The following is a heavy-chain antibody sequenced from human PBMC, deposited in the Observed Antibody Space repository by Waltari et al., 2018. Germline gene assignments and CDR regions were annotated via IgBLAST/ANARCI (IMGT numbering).Heavy chain of an antibody. V-gene: IGHV3-30-3*01. Sequence: QVQLVESGGGVVQPGRSLRLSCAASGFTFSSYAMNWVRQAPGKGLEWVAVISYDGSNKYYADSVKGRFTISRDNSKNTLYLQMNSLRAEDTAVYYCARDWDHYDSSGYPTLGAFDIWGQGTMVTVSS. CDR2: ISYDGSNK. CDR1: GFTFSSYA. J-gene: IGHJ3*02. D-gene: IGHD3-22*01. CDR3: ARDWDHYDSSGYPTLGAFDI.